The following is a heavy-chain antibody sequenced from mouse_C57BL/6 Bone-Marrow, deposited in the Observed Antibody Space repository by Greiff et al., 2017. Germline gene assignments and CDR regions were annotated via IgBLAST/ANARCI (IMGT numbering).Heavy chain of an antibody. J-gene: IGHJ4*01. CDR2: IYPGSGST. V-gene: IGHV1-55*01. CDR3: ARNDGYYVWAMDY. CDR1: GYTFTSYW. Sequence: QVQLQQPGAELVKPGASVKMSCKASGYTFTSYWITWVKQRPGQGLEWIGDIYPGSGSTNYNEKFKSKATLTVDTSSSTAYMQLSSLTSEYSAVYYCARNDGYYVWAMDYWGQGTSVTVSS. D-gene: IGHD2-3*01.